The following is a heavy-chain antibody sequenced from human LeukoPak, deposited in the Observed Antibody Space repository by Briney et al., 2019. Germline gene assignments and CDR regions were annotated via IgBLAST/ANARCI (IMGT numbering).Heavy chain of an antibody. D-gene: IGHD4-17*01. CDR2: MNPNSGNT. Sequence: WASVKVSCKASGYTFTSYDINWVRQATGQGLEWMGWMNPNSGNTGYAQKFQGRVTMTRNTSISAAYMELSSLRSEDTAVYYCARGMHDYGEGHNWFDPWGQGTLVTVSS. V-gene: IGHV1-8*01. CDR1: GYTFTSYD. CDR3: ARGMHDYGEGHNWFDP. J-gene: IGHJ5*02.